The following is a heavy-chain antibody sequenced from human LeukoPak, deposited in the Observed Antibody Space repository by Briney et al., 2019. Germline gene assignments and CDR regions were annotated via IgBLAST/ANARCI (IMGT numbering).Heavy chain of an antibody. CDR2: IYYSGST. D-gene: IGHD6-13*01. CDR1: GGSISSYY. J-gene: IGHJ4*02. Sequence: SETLSLTCTVSGGSISSYYWSWIRQPPGKGLEWIRYIYYSGSTNYNPSLKSRVTISVDTSKNQFSLKLSSVTAADTAVYYCARVTVIAAAGALFDYWGQGTLVTVSS. V-gene: IGHV4-59*01. CDR3: ARVTVIAAAGALFDY.